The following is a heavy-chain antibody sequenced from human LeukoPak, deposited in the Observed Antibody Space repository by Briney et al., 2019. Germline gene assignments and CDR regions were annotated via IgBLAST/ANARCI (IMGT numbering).Heavy chain of an antibody. CDR1: GFTFSSYW. J-gene: IGHJ4*02. CDR2: IKQDGNEK. Sequence: GGSLRLSCAASGFTFSSYWMSWVSQPPGKGLEWVANIKQDGNEKYYLDSVKGRFTISRDNAKNSLYLQMDSLRAEDTAVYYCATDGSPFDNWGQGTLVTVSS. V-gene: IGHV3-7*01. CDR3: ATDGSPFDN.